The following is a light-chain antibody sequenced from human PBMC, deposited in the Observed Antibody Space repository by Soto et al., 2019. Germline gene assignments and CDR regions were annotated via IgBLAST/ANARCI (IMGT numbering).Light chain of an antibody. CDR2: GAS. V-gene: IGKV3-20*01. J-gene: IGKJ5*01. CDR1: QSVSSSF. CDR3: QQYGSSPRT. Sequence: ETVLTQSPGTLSLTQGETPTLSCRASQSVSSSFLAWYQQKVGQAPRLLIYGASSRATGIPDRFSGSGSGTDFTLTISRLEPEDFAVYYCQQYGSSPRTFGQGTRLEIK.